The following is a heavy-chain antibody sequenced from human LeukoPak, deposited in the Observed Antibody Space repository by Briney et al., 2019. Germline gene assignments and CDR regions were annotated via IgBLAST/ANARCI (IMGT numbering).Heavy chain of an antibody. V-gene: IGHV4-34*01. J-gene: IGHJ4*02. CDR2: INHSQST. CDR3: PRGGGWPVKFDY. D-gene: IGHD6-19*01. Sequence: SETLSLTCAVYGGSFSGYYWSWIRQPPGKGLEWIGEINHSQSTNYNPSLKSRVTISVDTSENQFSLNLCSVTAADTAVYYCPRGGGWPVKFDYWGQGTLVTVSS. CDR1: GGSFSGYY.